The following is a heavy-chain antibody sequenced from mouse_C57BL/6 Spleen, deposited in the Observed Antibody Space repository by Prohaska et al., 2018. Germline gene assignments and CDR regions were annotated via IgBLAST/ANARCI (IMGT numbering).Heavy chain of an antibody. J-gene: IGHJ1*03. CDR2: INPDSSTI. Sequence: EVKLLQSGGGLVQPGGSLKLSCAASGIEFSRYWMSWVRQDPGKGLEWIGEINPDSSTINYAPSLKDKFIISRDNAKNTLYLQMSKVRSEDTALYYCASPNWDWYFDVWGTGTTVTVSS. CDR3: ASPNWDWYFDV. V-gene: IGHV4-1*01. D-gene: IGHD4-1*01. CDR1: GIEFSRYW.